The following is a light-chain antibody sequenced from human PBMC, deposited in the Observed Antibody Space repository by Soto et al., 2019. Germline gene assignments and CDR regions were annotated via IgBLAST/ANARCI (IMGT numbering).Light chain of an antibody. J-gene: IGKJ1*01. CDR2: KAS. V-gene: IGKV1-5*03. CDR1: QSISSW. CDR3: QQYNSYRRT. Sequence: DIQMTQSPSTLSASVGDRVTITCRASQSISSWLAWYQQKPGKAPKLLIYKASSLESGVPSRFSGNGSGTEFTLTISSLQPDDFATYYCQQYNSYRRTFGQGTKVEIK.